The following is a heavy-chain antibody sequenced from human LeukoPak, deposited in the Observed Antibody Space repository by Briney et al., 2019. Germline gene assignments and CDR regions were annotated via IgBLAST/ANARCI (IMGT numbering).Heavy chain of an antibody. CDR3: ARLRGWFDY. Sequence: PGGSLRLSCAASGFIVSSNYMSWVRQAPGKGLEWVSLIYSGGTTYYADSVKGRFTISRDNSKNTLYLQMNSLRAEDTAVYYCARLRGWFDYWGQGTLVTVSS. J-gene: IGHJ4*02. CDR1: GFIVSSNY. D-gene: IGHD6-19*01. V-gene: IGHV3-53*01. CDR2: IYSGGTT.